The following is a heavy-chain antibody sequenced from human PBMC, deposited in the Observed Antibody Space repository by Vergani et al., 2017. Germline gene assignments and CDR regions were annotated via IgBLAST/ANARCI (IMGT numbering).Heavy chain of an antibody. J-gene: IGHJ3*02. CDR2: IYYSGST. CDR1: GGSISSGGYY. Sequence: QVQLQQWGAGLLKPSETLSLTCAVYGGSISSGGYYWSWIRQHPGKGLEWIGYIYYSGSTYYNPSLKSRVTISVDTSKNQFSLKLSSVTAAYTAVYYCARDKTYYYDSSGYSHDAFDIWGQGTMVTVSS. V-gene: IGHV4-31*11. D-gene: IGHD3-22*01. CDR3: ARDKTYYYDSSGYSHDAFDI.